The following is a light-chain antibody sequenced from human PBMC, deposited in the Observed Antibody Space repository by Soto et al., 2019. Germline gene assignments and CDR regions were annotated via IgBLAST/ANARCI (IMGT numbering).Light chain of an antibody. CDR3: QQYNKWPLT. CDR2: GAS. CDR1: QSVSNI. Sequence: EVVMTQSPATLSVSPGESDTLSCRDSQSVSNILAWYQQKPGQPPRLLIYGASTRATGIPARFSGSGSGTEFTLTISSLQSGDFAVYYCQQYNKWPLTFGGGTKV. J-gene: IGKJ4*01. V-gene: IGKV3-15*01.